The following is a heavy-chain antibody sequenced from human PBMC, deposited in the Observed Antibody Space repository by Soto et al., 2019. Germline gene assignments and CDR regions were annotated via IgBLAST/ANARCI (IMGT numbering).Heavy chain of an antibody. V-gene: IGHV1-18*01. J-gene: IGHJ6*02. D-gene: IGHD6-13*01. CDR3: ARAGIAAAGGAVHYFCYGMDV. Sequence: QVLLVQSGGEEKKPGASVKVSCKASGYTFTSYGISWVRQAPGQGLEWMGWISAYNGNTNYAQKLQGRVTMTKDTPTSKASMERRSLRDDDTAEYYCARAGIAAAGGAVHYFCYGMDVWGPGSTVTVSS. CDR2: ISAYNGNT. CDR1: GYTFTSYG.